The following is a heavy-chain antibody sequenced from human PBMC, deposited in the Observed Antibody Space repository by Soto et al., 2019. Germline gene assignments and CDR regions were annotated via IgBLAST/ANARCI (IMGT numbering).Heavy chain of an antibody. Sequence: GGSLRLSCAASGLTFSDYYMSWIRQAPGKGLEWVSYISSSGSTIYYAHTLKGRFTISWDNAKNALYLQMNTVRAEDSAVYYCARMRAGTYYTFGSGYSPPRYWGQGTLVTVSS. CDR3: ARMRAGTYYTFGSGYSPPRY. CDR1: GLTFSDYY. D-gene: IGHD3-3*01. CDR2: ISSSGSTI. J-gene: IGHJ4*02. V-gene: IGHV3-11*01.